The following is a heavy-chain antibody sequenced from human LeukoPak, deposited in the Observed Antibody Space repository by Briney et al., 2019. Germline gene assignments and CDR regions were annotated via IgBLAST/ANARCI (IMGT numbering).Heavy chain of an antibody. D-gene: IGHD2-2*02. J-gene: IGHJ4*02. CDR1: GFTFSNYA. CDR2: ISSSSSYI. CDR3: ARSLGVTGYCSSTSCYIDY. V-gene: IGHV3-21*01. Sequence: GGSLRLSCAASGFTFSNYAMNWVRQAPGKGLEWVSSISSSSSYIYYADSVKGRFTISRDNAKNSLYLQMNSLRAEDTAVYYCARSLGVTGYCSSTSCYIDYWGQGTLVTVS.